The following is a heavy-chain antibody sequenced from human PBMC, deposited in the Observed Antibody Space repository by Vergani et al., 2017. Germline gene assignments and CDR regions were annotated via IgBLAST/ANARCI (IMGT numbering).Heavy chain of an antibody. CDR2: ISSSSSYI. D-gene: IGHD2-15*01. CDR1: GFTLSSYS. Sequence: EVQLVESGGGLVKRGGSLRLSCAASGFTLSSYSMNWVRQVPGKGLEWVSSISSSSSYIHYSDSRKGRFTISRDNAKSSLYLQMNSLRAEDTGVYYCATAGAAYCRGASCYDFFEYWGQGTLVTVSS. CDR3: ATAGAAYCRGASCYDFFEY. V-gene: IGHV3-21*01. J-gene: IGHJ4*02.